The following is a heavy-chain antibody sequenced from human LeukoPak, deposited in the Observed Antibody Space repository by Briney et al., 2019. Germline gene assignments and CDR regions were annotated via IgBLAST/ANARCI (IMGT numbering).Heavy chain of an antibody. CDR3: ARVGYCSSTSCYTPIDY. J-gene: IGHJ4*02. D-gene: IGHD2-2*02. CDR1: GFTFDDYG. Sequence: GGSLRLSCPASGFTFDDYGMSWVRQAPGKGLEWVSGINWNGGSTGYADSVKGRFTISRDNAKNSLYLQMNSLRAEDTALYYCARVGYCSSTSCYTPIDYWGQGTLVTVSS. CDR2: INWNGGST. V-gene: IGHV3-20*04.